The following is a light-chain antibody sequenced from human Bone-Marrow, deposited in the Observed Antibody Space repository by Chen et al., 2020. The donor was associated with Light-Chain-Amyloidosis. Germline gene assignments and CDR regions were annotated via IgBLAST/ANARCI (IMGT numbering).Light chain of an antibody. Sequence: NFMLTQPHSVSESPGKTVIISCTRSSGSIATNYVQWYQQRPGSSPPTVIYEADQRPSGVSDRFSDSIDRYCNSASLTIYGLKTEDEADYYCQSYQGSSQRVFGGGTKLTVL. V-gene: IGLV6-57*01. CDR3: QSYQGSSQRV. CDR2: EAD. CDR1: SGSIATNY. J-gene: IGLJ3*02.